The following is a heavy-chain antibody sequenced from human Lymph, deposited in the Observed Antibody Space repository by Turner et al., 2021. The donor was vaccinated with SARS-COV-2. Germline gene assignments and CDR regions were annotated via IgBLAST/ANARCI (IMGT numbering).Heavy chain of an antibody. CDR3: ATKYCSSGSCSYFDY. V-gene: IGHV4-4*02. Sequence: QVQLQESGPGLVKPSGTLSLTCAVPGASISSSNWWSWVRQPPGKGLEWIGEIYHSGSTNYNPSLKSRVTISVDKSKNQFSLKLSSVTAADTAVYYCATKYCSSGSCSYFDYWGQGTLVTVSS. CDR2: IYHSGST. CDR1: GASISSSNW. D-gene: IGHD2-15*01. J-gene: IGHJ4*02.